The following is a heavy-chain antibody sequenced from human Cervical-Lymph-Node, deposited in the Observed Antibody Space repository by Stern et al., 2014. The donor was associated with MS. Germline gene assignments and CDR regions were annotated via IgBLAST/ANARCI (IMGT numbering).Heavy chain of an antibody. Sequence: QVQLQESGPGLVKPSATLSLTCTVFGGSISSYYWSWIRQPPGKGLEWIGYIYYSVSTKYNPSLKSRGTISVDTAQNQFSQKPRSVTAADTAVYYCARAPRTVPRVSLGAFDIWGQGTMVTVSS. CDR2: IYYSVST. CDR1: GGSISSYY. CDR3: ARAPRTVPRVSLGAFDI. J-gene: IGHJ3*02. V-gene: IGHV4-59*01. D-gene: IGHD4-17*01.